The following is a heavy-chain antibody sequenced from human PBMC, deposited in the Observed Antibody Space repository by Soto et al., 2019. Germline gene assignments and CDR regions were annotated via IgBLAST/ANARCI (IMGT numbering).Heavy chain of an antibody. CDR3: ARVADIVATIGLDY. J-gene: IGHJ4*02. CDR2: ISHSGST. D-gene: IGHD5-12*01. V-gene: IGHV4-34*01. Sequence: QVRLQQWGAGLLKPSETLSLTCAVYGGSFSGYYWSCIRQPPWKGLEWIGEISHSGSTNYHPSLKSRVTISVDTSKNQFSLKLNSVTAADTAVYYCARVADIVATIGLDYWGQGTLVTVSS. CDR1: GGSFSGYY.